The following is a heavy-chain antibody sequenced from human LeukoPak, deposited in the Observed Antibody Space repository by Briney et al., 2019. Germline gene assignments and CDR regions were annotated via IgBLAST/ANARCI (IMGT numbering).Heavy chain of an antibody. CDR2: IWYDGSNK. D-gene: IGHD1-26*01. J-gene: IGHJ4*02. Sequence: SCKASGYTFSSYGMHWVRQAPGKGLEWVAVIWYDGSNKYYADSVKGRFTISRDNSKNTLYLQMNSLRAEDTAVYYCARANGELPDYWGQGTLVTVSS. V-gene: IGHV3-33*01. CDR3: ARANGELPDY. CDR1: GYTFSSYG.